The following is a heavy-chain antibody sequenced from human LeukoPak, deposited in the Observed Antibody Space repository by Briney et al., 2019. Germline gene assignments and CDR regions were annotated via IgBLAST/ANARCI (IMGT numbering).Heavy chain of an antibody. CDR1: GYTFASYG. CDR2: ISAYNGNT. Sequence: ASVKVSCKASGYTFASYGISWVRQAPGQGLEWMGWISAYNGNTNYAQKLQGRVTMTTDTSTSTAYMELRSLRSDDTAVYYCARYGRGYHPNDAFDIWGQGTMVTVSS. D-gene: IGHD5-12*01. J-gene: IGHJ3*02. V-gene: IGHV1-18*01. CDR3: ARYGRGYHPNDAFDI.